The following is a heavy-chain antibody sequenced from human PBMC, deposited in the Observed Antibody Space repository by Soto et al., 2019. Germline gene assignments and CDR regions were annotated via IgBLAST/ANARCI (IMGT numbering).Heavy chain of an antibody. CDR3: ARGSGYDFALDY. CDR2: IYYSGTT. J-gene: IGHJ4*02. D-gene: IGHD5-12*01. Sequence: SDTLSLTCTVSGGSVSSGSYYWSWVRRPPGKGLEWIGYIYYSGTTTCNPSLKSRVTKSVDTSKNQFSLKLSSVTAADTAVYYCARGSGYDFALDYWGQGTLVTVSS. CDR1: GGSVSSGSYY. V-gene: IGHV4-61*01.